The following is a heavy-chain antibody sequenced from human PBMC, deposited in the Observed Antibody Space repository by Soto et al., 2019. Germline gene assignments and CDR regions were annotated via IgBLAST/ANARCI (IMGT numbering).Heavy chain of an antibody. D-gene: IGHD6-6*01. CDR1: GGSFRGFY. CDR3: ARAPHSSSFHLYYGLDV. J-gene: IGHJ6*02. CDR2: IYHSGVT. Sequence: SQTLSLTCEPYGGSFRGFYWNWIRQSPGKRLEWIGEIYHSGVTKYRPSLKSRVTISVDTSKNQFSLNLTSVTAADTAVYYCARAPHSSSFHLYYGLDVWGQGTSGAASS. V-gene: IGHV4-34*01.